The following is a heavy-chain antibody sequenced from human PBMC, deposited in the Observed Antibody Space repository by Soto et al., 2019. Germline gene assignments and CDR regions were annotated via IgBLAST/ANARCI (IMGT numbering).Heavy chain of an antibody. J-gene: IGHJ4*02. CDR3: ARRYGGNFDY. D-gene: IGHD1-26*01. Sequence: QVQLQESGPGLVKPSESLSLTCTVSGGSISSYYWSCIRQPPGKGLEWIGYIYYSGSTNYNPSLKSRVSISVDPSKNQFSLKLSSVTAADTAVYYCARRYGGNFDYWGQGTLVTVSS. V-gene: IGHV4-59*01. CDR2: IYYSGST. CDR1: GGSISSYY.